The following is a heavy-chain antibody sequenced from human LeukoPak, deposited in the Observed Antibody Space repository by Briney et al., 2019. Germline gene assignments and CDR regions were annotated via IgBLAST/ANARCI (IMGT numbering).Heavy chain of an antibody. J-gene: IGHJ3*02. CDR3: ARLIMATISTRDRAGAFDI. CDR1: GGSISSYY. CDR2: IYNSGST. D-gene: IGHD5-24*01. V-gene: IGHV4-59*08. Sequence: PSETLSLTCTVSGGSISSYYWSWIRQPPGKGLEWIGNIYNSGSTNYNPSLKSRVTISVDTSKNQFSLKLSSVTAADTAVYYCARLIMATISTRDRAGAFDIWGQGTMVTVSS.